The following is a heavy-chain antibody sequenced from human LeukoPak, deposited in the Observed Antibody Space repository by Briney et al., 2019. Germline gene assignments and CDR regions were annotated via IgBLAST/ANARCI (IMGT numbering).Heavy chain of an antibody. CDR3: ARVLSRDWNYVND. D-gene: IGHD1-7*01. J-gene: IGHJ4*02. CDR2: IYHSGST. Sequence: SGTLSLTCAVSGGSISSSNWWSWVRRPPGKGLEWIGEIYHSGSTNYNPSLKSRVTISVDKSKNQFSLKLSSVTAADTAVYYCARVLSRDWNYVNDWGQGTLVTVSS. V-gene: IGHV4-4*02. CDR1: GGSISSSNW.